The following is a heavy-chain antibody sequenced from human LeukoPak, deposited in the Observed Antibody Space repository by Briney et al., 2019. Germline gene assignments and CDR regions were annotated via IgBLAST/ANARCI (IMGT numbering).Heavy chain of an antibody. CDR1: GFAFSNYA. D-gene: IGHD3-9*01. J-gene: IGHJ2*01. CDR3: ANRLAGSDWYFDL. V-gene: IGHV3-23*01. CDR2: ISGGGGNT. Sequence: GGSLRLSCAASGFAFSNYAMSWVRQAPGKGLEWVSTISGGGGNTYYADSVKGHFTIFRDNSKNTLYLQMNSLRVGDTAVYFCANRLAGSDWYFDLWGRGTQVTVSS.